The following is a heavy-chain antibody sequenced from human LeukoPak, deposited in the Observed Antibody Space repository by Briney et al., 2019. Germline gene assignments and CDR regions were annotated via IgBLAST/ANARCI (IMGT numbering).Heavy chain of an antibody. D-gene: IGHD6-13*01. J-gene: IGHJ4*02. V-gene: IGHV1-69*04. CDR1: GYTFTSYG. CDR3: ARGGYIAAPLDY. CDR2: IIPILGIA. Sequence: GASVKVSCKASGYTFTSYGISWVRQAPGQGLEWMGRIIPILGIANYAQKFQGRVTITADKSTSTAYMELSSLRSEDTAVYYCARGGYIAAPLDYWGQGTLVTVSS.